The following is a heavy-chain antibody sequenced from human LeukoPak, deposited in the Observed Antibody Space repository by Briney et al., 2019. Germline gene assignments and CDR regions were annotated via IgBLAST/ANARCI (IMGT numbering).Heavy chain of an antibody. Sequence: PSETLSLTCAVYGGSFSGYYWSWIRQPPGKGLEWIGEINHSGSTNYNPSLRSRVTISVDTSKNQFSLKLSSVTAADTAVYYCARDSRLGAFDIWGQGTIVTVSS. V-gene: IGHV4-34*01. CDR1: GGSFSGYY. CDR3: ARDSRLGAFDI. CDR2: INHSGST. J-gene: IGHJ3*02. D-gene: IGHD3-9*01.